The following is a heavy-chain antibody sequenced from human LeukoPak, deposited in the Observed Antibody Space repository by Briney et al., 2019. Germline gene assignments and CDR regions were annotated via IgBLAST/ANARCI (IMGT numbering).Heavy chain of an antibody. Sequence: GGSLRLSCAASGFTFSSYSMDWVRQAPGKGLEWVSYISASRTAIYYADSVKGRFTISRENAKNSLYLQMDSLRAEDTAVYYCARLTGNYGDYWGQGTLVTVSS. CDR2: ISASRTAI. D-gene: IGHD3-10*01. CDR1: GFTFSSYS. CDR3: ARLTGNYGDY. J-gene: IGHJ4*02. V-gene: IGHV3-21*05.